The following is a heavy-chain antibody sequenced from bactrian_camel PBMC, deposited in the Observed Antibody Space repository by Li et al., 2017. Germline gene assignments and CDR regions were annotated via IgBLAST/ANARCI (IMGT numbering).Heavy chain of an antibody. V-gene: IGHV3S40*01. D-gene: IGHD3*01. J-gene: IGHJ4*01. CDR3: ATDLLSY. Sequence: VQLVESGGGLVQPGESLRLSCAASEFAFSGYDMCWVRQAPGKGLEWVSSIRSGGGTTYYADSVKGRFTISRDNAKNTLYLQMNSLKTEDTAVYYCATDLLSYWGQGTQVTVS. CDR1: EFAFSGYD. CDR2: IRSGGGTT.